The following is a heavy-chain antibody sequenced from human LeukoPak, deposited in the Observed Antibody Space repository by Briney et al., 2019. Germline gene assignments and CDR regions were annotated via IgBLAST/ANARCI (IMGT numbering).Heavy chain of an antibody. CDR1: GFIFSSYP. V-gene: IGHV3-23*01. CDR2: IRDTGERT. CDR3: AKETPPTPAFAE. D-gene: IGHD2-15*01. Sequence: GGSLRLSCAASGFIFSSYPMRWVRQAPGKGLEWVAAIRDTGERTYFADSVKGRFTVSRDNSKNTVYLHMDSLRVDDTAVYYCAKETPPTPAFAEWGQGTLVTVPS. J-gene: IGHJ4*02.